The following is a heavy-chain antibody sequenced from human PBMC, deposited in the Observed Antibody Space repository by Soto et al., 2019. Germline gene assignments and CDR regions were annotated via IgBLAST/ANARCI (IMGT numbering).Heavy chain of an antibody. D-gene: IGHD5-18*01. CDR1: GFTFNSYA. J-gene: IGHJ3*02. CDR3: AKARIRGYELDAFDI. Sequence: GGSLRLSCAASGFTFNSYAMSWVRQAPGKGLEWVSAISGSGGSTYYADSVKGRITISRDNSKDTLYLQMNSLRAEDTAVYYCAKARIRGYELDAFDIWGHGTMVTVSS. V-gene: IGHV3-23*01. CDR2: ISGSGGST.